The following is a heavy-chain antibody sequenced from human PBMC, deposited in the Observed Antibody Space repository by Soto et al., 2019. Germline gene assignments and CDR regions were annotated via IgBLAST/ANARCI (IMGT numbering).Heavy chain of an antibody. J-gene: IGHJ5*02. D-gene: IGHD3-22*01. CDR3: ARVSPPYYYDSSGSTRGHNWFDP. V-gene: IGHV1-69*13. Sequence: GASVKVSCKASGVTFSSYAVSWVRQAPGQGLEWMGGIIPIFGTANYAQKFQGRVTITADESTSTAYMELSSLRSEDTAVYYCARVSPPYYYDSSGSTRGHNWFDPWGQGTLVTVSS. CDR1: GVTFSSYA. CDR2: IIPIFGTA.